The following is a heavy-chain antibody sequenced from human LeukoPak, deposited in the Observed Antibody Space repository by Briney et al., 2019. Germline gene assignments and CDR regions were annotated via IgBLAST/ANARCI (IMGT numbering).Heavy chain of an antibody. D-gene: IGHD3-10*01. V-gene: IGHV1-69*13. CDR2: IIPIFGTA. CDR3: ARGGSGSYYLYYFDY. CDR1: EGTFSSYA. Sequence: SVKVSCKASEGTFSSYAISWVRQAPGQGLEWMGGIIPIFGTANYAQKFQGRVTITADESTSTAYMELSSLRSEDTAVYYCARGGSGSYYLYYFDYRGRGPLVTVSS. J-gene: IGHJ4*02.